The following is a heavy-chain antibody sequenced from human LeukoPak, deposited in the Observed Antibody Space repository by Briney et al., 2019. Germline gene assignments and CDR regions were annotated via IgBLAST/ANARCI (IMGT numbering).Heavy chain of an antibody. D-gene: IGHD3-16*02. J-gene: IGHJ4*02. CDR2: IYARGST. Sequence: SETLSLTCADSDYSITSYYWSWIRQPAGKGLEWIGRIYARGSTNYNPSLKSRVTMSIDTSKNHFSLKLRSVTAADTAVYYCARGGTYPSSTVDYWGQGTLVTVSS. CDR3: ARGGTYPSSTVDY. CDR1: DYSITSYY. V-gene: IGHV4-4*07.